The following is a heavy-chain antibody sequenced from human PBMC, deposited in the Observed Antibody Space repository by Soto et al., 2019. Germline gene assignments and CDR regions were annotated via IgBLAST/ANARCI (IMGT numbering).Heavy chain of an antibody. Sequence: QLQLQESGPGLVKPSETLSLTCTVSGGSISSSNYYWVWIRQPPGKVLEWIGSIYYSGSNYYNSSLKTRATISVDTSRNQFSLKLTSVTAANTAVYYCATLPHDGDPKAGFWGQGTLVTVSS. CDR3: ATLPHDGDPKAGF. V-gene: IGHV4-39*01. D-gene: IGHD4-17*01. CDR2: IYYSGSN. J-gene: IGHJ4*02. CDR1: GGSISSSNYY.